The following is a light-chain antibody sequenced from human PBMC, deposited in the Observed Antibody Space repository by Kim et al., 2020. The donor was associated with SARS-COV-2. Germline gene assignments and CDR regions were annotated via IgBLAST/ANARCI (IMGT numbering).Light chain of an antibody. Sequence: SYELTQPPSVSVAPGKTARITCGGNNIGGQTVHWYQQKPGQAPVLVISYDTDRPSGIPERISGSNSGKTATLTISRVEAGDEADYYCQVWDTNSEHWV. J-gene: IGLJ3*02. CDR2: YDT. CDR1: NIGGQT. CDR3: QVWDTNSEHWV. V-gene: IGLV3-21*04.